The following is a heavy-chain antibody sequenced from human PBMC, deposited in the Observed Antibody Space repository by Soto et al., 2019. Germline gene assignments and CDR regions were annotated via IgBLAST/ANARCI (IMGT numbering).Heavy chain of an antibody. CDR3: ANRAFYGSGIPHYYGMDV. J-gene: IGHJ6*02. V-gene: IGHV3-23*01. D-gene: IGHD3-10*01. Sequence: EVHLLESGGGLVQPGGSLRLSCAASGFTFSNYAMTWVRQAPGKGLEWVSVISGTGGGTNNADSAKGRFTTSRDNSKNTLCLHMTSLRAEATAVYYCANRAFYGSGIPHYYGMDVWGQGTAVTVSS. CDR1: GFTFSNYA. CDR2: ISGTGGGT.